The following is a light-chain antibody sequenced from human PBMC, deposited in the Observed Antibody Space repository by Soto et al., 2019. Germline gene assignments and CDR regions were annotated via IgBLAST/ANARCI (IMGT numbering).Light chain of an antibody. CDR3: KQYNAYPWT. CDR1: QSISSW. CDR2: KAS. J-gene: IGKJ1*01. Sequence: DIQMTQSPSTLSASVGDRVTITCRASQSISSWLAWYQQKPGKAHKLLIYKASTLESGVQSNFSGSGSGTEFSLTISSLQPEDFATYYCKQYNAYPWTVGQGTKVDIK. V-gene: IGKV1-5*03.